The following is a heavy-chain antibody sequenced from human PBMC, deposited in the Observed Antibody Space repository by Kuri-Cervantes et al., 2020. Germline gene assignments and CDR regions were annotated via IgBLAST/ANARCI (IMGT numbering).Heavy chain of an antibody. J-gene: IGHJ6*02. V-gene: IGHV3-30*03. CDR2: ISYDGSNK. Sequence: GESLKISCAASGFPFSSYGMHWVRQAPGKGLEWVAIISYDGSNKYYADSVKGRFTISRDNSNNTLYLQMNSLRAEDTAVYYCAREKVTAAAGTRGYYGMDVWGQGTTVTVSS. D-gene: IGHD6-13*01. CDR1: GFPFSSYG. CDR3: AREKVTAAAGTRGYYGMDV.